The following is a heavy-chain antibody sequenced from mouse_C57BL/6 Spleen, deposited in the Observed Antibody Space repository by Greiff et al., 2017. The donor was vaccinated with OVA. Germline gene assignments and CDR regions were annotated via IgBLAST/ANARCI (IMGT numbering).Heavy chain of an antibody. CDR1: GYTFTDYY. Sequence: QVQLKESGPELVKPGASVQISCKASGYTFTDYYINWVTQRPGQGLEWIGWIYPGSGNTKYNEKFKGKATLTVDTSSSTAYMQLSSLTSEDSAVYFCARDYYGRNDYWGQGTTLTVSS. CDR2: IYPGSGNT. J-gene: IGHJ2*01. D-gene: IGHD1-1*01. CDR3: ARDYYGRNDY. V-gene: IGHV1-84*01.